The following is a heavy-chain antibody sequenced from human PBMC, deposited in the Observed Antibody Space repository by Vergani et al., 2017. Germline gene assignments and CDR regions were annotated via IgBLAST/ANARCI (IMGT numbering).Heavy chain of an antibody. J-gene: IGHJ6*02. CDR3: ARHRGSGGFFPSAYFYGMDV. V-gene: IGHV4-38-2*01. CDR1: DSSIMTNPY. CDR2: IHHSGDT. D-gene: IGHD3-10*01. Sequence: QVQLQESGPGLLKPSETLTLTCDVSDSSIMTNPYWGWFRQSPGKGLEWIGCIHHSGDTHYNSSLKSRVSISMVSSSKFSLSLTSVTAADTAIYYCARHRGSGGFFPSAYFYGMDVWGHGTTVTVSS.